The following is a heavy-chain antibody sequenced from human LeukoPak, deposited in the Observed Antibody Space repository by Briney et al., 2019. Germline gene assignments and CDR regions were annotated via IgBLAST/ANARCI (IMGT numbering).Heavy chain of an antibody. CDR1: GFTFNRYA. V-gene: IGHV3-23*01. J-gene: IGHJ3*02. CDR3: AKPHYYDSGGSYIAGAFDI. CDR2: ISGSGGGT. D-gene: IGHD3-22*01. Sequence: GGSLRLSCAASGFTFNRYAMYAMNWVRQAPGRGLEWVSSISGSGGGTYYSDSVKGRFTISRDNSKNTLYLQMNSLRAEDTAVYYCAKPHYYDSGGSYIAGAFDIWGQGTMVTVSS.